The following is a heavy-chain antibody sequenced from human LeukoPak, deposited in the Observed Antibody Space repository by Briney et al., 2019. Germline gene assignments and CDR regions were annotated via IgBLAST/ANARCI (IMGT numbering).Heavy chain of an antibody. Sequence: GGSLRLSCAASGFTFSSYGMHWVRQAPGKGLEWVAVISYDGSNKYYADSVKGRFTISRDNSKNTLYLQMNSLRAEDTAVYYCAKEVVRGVYYYYGMDVWGQGTTVTVSS. CDR1: GFTFSSYG. V-gene: IGHV3-30*18. CDR2: ISYDGSNK. CDR3: AKEVVRGVYYYYGMDV. J-gene: IGHJ6*02. D-gene: IGHD3-10*01.